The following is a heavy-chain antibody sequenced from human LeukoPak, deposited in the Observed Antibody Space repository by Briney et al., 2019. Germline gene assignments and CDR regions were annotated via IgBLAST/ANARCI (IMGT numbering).Heavy chain of an antibody. CDR2: IYYSGST. J-gene: IGHJ4*02. D-gene: IGHD3-9*01. V-gene: IGHV4-39*01. Sequence: PSETLSLTCTVSGGSISSASYYWGWIRQPPGKGLEWIGSIYYSGSTYYNPSLKSRVTISVDTSKNQFSLKLSSVTAADTAVYYCASLSNYDILTGYYPAFDYWGQGTLVTVSS. CDR1: GGSISSASYY. CDR3: ASLSNYDILTGYYPAFDY.